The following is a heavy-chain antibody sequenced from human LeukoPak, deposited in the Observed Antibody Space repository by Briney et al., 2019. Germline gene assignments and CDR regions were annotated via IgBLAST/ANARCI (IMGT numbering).Heavy chain of an antibody. J-gene: IGHJ5*02. CDR2: INPNSGGT. Sequence: GASVKVSCKASGYTFTSYDINWVRQATGQGLEWMGWINPNSGGTNYAQKFQGRVTMTRDTSISTAYMELSRLRSDDTAVYYCASDGGSSIAARFWFDPWGQGTLVTVSS. D-gene: IGHD6-6*01. CDR1: GYTFTSYD. V-gene: IGHV1-2*02. CDR3: ASDGGSSIAARFWFDP.